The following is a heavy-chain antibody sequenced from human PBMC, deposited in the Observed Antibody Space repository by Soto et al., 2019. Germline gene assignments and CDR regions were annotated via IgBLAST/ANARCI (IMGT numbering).Heavy chain of an antibody. CDR2: INPNSGGT. V-gene: IGHV1-2*02. CDR3: ARQFPVRAYYDFWSGYYTGIDSDGMDV. CDR1: GYTFTGYC. J-gene: IGHJ6*02. Sequence: ASLKVSCKSSGYTFTGYCIHWVRQAPGQGLEWMGWINPNSGGTNYAQKFQGRVTMTRDTSISTAYMELSRLRSDDTAVYYCARQFPVRAYYDFWSGYYTGIDSDGMDVWGQGTTVSVS. D-gene: IGHD3-3*01.